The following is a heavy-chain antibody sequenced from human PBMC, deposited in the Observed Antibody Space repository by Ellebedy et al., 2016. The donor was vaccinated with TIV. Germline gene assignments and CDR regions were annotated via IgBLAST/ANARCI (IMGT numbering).Heavy chain of an antibody. CDR3: AKDPSGDYGH. CDR1: GAFVSDHY. J-gene: IGHJ4*01. CDR2: IYHSGTP. V-gene: IGHV4-59*02. Sequence: GSLRLXXTVSGAFVSDHYWSWIRQPPGKGLEWIGYIYHSGTPKYNPSLKSRVTISADTSKNQFSLKLNSVTAADTAVYYCAKDPSGDYGHWGNGTLVTVSS. D-gene: IGHD4-17*01.